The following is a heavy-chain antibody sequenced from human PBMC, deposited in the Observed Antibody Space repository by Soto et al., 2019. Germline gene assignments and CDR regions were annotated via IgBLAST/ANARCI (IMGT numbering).Heavy chain of an antibody. CDR3: ARQAEKGYCSSTSCPRRAYYYGMDV. CDR2: INPSGGST. V-gene: IGHV1-46*01. Sequence: ASVKVSCKASGYTFTSYYMHWVLQAPGQGLEWMGIINPSGGSTSYAQKFQGRVTMTRDTSTSTVYMELSSLRSEDTAVYYCARQAEKGYCSSTSCPRRAYYYGMDVWGQGTTVTVSS. CDR1: GYTFTSYY. D-gene: IGHD2-2*01. J-gene: IGHJ6*02.